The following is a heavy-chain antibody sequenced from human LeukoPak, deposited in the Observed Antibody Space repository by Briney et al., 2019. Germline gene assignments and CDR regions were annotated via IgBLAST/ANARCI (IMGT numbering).Heavy chain of an antibody. CDR1: GGSFSGYY. CDR3: ARHLISSSWYRGEYFDY. Sequence: SETLSLTCAVYGGSFSGYYWSWIRQPPGKGLEWIGSIYYSGSTYYNPSLKSRVTISVDTSKNQFSLKLSSVTAADTAVYYCARHLISSSWYRGEYFDYWGQGTLVTVSS. J-gene: IGHJ4*02. V-gene: IGHV4-34*01. CDR2: IYYSGST. D-gene: IGHD6-13*01.